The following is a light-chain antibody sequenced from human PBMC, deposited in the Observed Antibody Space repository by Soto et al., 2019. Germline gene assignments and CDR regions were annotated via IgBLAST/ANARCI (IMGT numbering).Light chain of an antibody. Sequence: EIVLTQTPGTLSLFPGERATLSCGASQSVMSHYLAWYQQKSGQAPRLLIYGASIRATGIPDRFSGSGSGTDFTLTISRLEPEDFAVYYCQQYGSSLTLGGGTKVEVK. V-gene: IGKV3-20*01. CDR2: GAS. CDR1: QSVMSHY. CDR3: QQYGSSLT. J-gene: IGKJ4*01.